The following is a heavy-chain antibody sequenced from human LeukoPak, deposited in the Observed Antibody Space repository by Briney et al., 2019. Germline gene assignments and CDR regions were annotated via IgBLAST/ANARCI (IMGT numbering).Heavy chain of an antibody. CDR1: GFTFSSYA. Sequence: PGGSLRLSCAASGFTFSSYAMSWVRQAPGKGLEWVSAISGSGGSTYYADSVKGRFTISRDNSKNTLYLQMNSLRAEDTAVYYCAARGIMVRGVIKGFDYWGQGTLVTVSS. CDR3: AARGIMVRGVIKGFDY. CDR2: ISGSGGST. V-gene: IGHV3-23*01. J-gene: IGHJ4*02. D-gene: IGHD3-10*01.